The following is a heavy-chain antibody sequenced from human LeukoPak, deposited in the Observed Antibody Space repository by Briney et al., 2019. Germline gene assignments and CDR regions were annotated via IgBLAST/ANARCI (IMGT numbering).Heavy chain of an antibody. CDR1: GYTFTGYY. Sequence: ASVKVSCKASGYTFTGYYMHWVRQAPGQGLEWMGWINPNSGGTNYAQKFQGRVTMTRDTSISTACMELSRLRSDDTAVYYCVLRFLEWPYYFDYWGQGTLVTVSS. D-gene: IGHD3-3*01. V-gene: IGHV1-2*02. J-gene: IGHJ4*02. CDR3: VLRFLEWPYYFDY. CDR2: INPNSGGT.